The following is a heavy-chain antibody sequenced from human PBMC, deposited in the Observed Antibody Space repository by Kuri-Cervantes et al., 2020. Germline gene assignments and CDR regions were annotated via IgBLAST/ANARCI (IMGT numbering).Heavy chain of an antibody. D-gene: IGHD2-15*01. J-gene: IGHJ4*02. CDR3: ATASGYCSGGSCPN. CDR2: INPNSGGT. CDR1: GHTFTGYY. V-gene: IGHV1-2*02. Sequence: ASVKVSCKASGHTFTGYYMHWVRQAPGQGLEWMGWINPNSGGTNYAQKFQGRVTMTRDTSISTAYMELSRLRSDDTAVYYCATASGYCSGGSCPNWGQGTLVTVSS.